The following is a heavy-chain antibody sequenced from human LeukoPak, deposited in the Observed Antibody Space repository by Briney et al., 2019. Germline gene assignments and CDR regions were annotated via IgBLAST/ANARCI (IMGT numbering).Heavy chain of an antibody. J-gene: IGHJ3*02. Sequence: PSETLSLTCTVSGSSISSGSYYWSWLRQPAGKGLEWNGRIYTSESTNYNPSLKSRVTISVDTSKNQFSLKLSSVTAADTAVYYCASGRVSGTEDDAFDIWGQGTMVTVSS. V-gene: IGHV4-61*02. D-gene: IGHD6-13*01. CDR1: GSSISSGSYY. CDR3: ASGRVSGTEDDAFDI. CDR2: IYTSEST.